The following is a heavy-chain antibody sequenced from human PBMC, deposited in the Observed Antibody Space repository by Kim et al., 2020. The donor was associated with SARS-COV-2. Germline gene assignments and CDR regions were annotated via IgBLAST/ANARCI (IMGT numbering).Heavy chain of an antibody. Sequence: SETLSLTCTVSGGSISSYYWSWIRQPPGKGLEWIGYIYYSGSTNYNPSLKSRVTISVDTSKNQFSLKLSSVTAADTAVYYCARRSPYGSGTFDYWGQGTLVTVSS. CDR1: GGSISSYY. CDR3: ARRSPYGSGTFDY. J-gene: IGHJ4*02. CDR2: IYYSGST. V-gene: IGHV4-59*01. D-gene: IGHD3-10*01.